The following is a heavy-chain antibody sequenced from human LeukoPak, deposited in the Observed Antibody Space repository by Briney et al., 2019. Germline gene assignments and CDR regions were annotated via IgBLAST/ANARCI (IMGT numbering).Heavy chain of an antibody. CDR2: IYYSGST. D-gene: IGHD3-10*01. CDR1: GGSISSYY. J-gene: IGHJ5*02. CDR3: ARDQTSYGSGSLWFDP. Sequence: SETLSLTCTVSGGSISSYYWSWIRQPPGKGLEWIGYIYYSGSTNYNPSLKSRVTISVDTSKNQFSLKLSSVTAADAAVYYCARDQTSYGSGSLWFDPWGQGTLVTVSS. V-gene: IGHV4-59*01.